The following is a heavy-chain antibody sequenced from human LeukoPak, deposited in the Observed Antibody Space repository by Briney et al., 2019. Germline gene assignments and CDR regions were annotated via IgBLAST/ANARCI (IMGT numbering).Heavy chain of an antibody. D-gene: IGHD3-22*01. CDR2: INPSGGST. CDR3: ARIDSSGYYSPY. J-gene: IGHJ4*02. CDR1: GYTFTSYY. Sequence: ASVKVSCKASGYTFTSYYMHWVRQAPGQGLEWMGIINPSGGSTSYAQKFQGRVTMTRDTSTSTVYMELSSLRSEDTTVYYCARIDSSGYYSPYWGQGTLVTVSS. V-gene: IGHV1-46*01.